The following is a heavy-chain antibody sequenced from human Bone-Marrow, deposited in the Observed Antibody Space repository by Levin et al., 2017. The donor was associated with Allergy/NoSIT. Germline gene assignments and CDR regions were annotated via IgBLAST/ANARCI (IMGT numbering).Heavy chain of an antibody. CDR2: MTGISDTT. V-gene: IGHV3-23*01. D-gene: IGHD4-23*01. J-gene: IGHJ3*02. Sequence: GESLKISCVGSGFAFSAHAMTWVRQAPGRGLEWVAVMTGISDTTYYADSVKGRFTISRDNSKNTVFLQMNSLRVEDTAVYYCVKEGIYDSRGKSFKAFDIWGQGTAVTVSA. CDR1: GFAFSAHA. CDR3: VKEGIYDSRGKSFKAFDI.